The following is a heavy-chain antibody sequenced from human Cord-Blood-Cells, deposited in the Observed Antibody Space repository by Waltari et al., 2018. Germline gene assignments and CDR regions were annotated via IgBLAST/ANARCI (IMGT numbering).Heavy chain of an antibody. Sequence: QLQLQESGPGLVKPSETLSLTCTVSGGPIRSSSYYWGWSRQPPGKGLEWIGSIYYSGSTYYNPSLKSRVTISVDTSKNQFSLKLSSVTAADTAVYYCARDSGYDYKGLDYWGQGTLVTVSS. D-gene: IGHD5-12*01. CDR1: GGPIRSSSYY. CDR3: ARDSGYDYKGLDY. V-gene: IGHV4-39*02. J-gene: IGHJ4*02. CDR2: IYYSGST.